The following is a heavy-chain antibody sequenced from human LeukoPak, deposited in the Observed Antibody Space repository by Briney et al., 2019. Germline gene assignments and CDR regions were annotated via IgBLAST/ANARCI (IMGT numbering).Heavy chain of an antibody. D-gene: IGHD5-12*01. V-gene: IGHV1-18*01. J-gene: IGHJ4*02. CDR2: ISAYNGNT. CDR1: GYTFTSYG. CDR3: TSTGYSGHDPLHY. Sequence: ASVKVSCKASGYTFTSYGISWVRQAPGQGLEWMGWISAYNGNTKYAQTLQGRVTMTTDTSTSTAYMELRSLRSGDTAVYYCTSTGYSGHDPLHYWGRGTLVTVSS.